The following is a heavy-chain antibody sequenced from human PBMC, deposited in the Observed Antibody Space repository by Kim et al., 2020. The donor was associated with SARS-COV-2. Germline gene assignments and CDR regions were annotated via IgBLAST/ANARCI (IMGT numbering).Heavy chain of an antibody. Sequence: SETLSHTCTVSGGSISSYYWSWIRQPPGKGLEWIGYIYYSGSTNYNPSLKSRVTISVDTSKNQFSLKLSSVTAADTAVYYCAREGRGVYSSSSHLDYWGQGTLVTVSS. D-gene: IGHD6-13*01. CDR3: AREGRGVYSSSSHLDY. CDR2: IYYSGST. J-gene: IGHJ4*02. V-gene: IGHV4-59*01. CDR1: GGSISSYY.